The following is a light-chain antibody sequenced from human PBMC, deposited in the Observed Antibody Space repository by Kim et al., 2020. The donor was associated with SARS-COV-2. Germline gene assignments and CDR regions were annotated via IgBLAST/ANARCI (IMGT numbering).Light chain of an antibody. CDR3: NSRDSSGNLWV. CDR1: SLRSYY. CDR2: GKN. J-gene: IGLJ3*02. Sequence: SSELTQDPAVSVALGQTVRITCQGDSLRSYYASWYQQKPGQAPVLVIYGKNNRPSGIPDRFSGSSSGNTASLIITGAQAEDEADYYCNSRDSSGNLWVFGGGTQLTVL. V-gene: IGLV3-19*01.